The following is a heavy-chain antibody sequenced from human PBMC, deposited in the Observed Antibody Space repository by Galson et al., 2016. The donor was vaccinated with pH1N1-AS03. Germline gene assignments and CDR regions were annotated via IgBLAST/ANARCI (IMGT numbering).Heavy chain of an antibody. CDR2: SGTAGDT. CDR3: ARGKEGYFYGMDV. D-gene: IGHD3-10*01. V-gene: IGHV3-13*01. Sequence: SLRLSCAGAGFTFSSHDMYWVRQPPGKGLEWVSASGTAGDTYYAGSVKGRFTISRENAKNSLYLQMNSLRAGDTAVYYCARGKEGYFYGMDVWGQGITVTVSS. CDR1: GFTFSSHD. J-gene: IGHJ6*02.